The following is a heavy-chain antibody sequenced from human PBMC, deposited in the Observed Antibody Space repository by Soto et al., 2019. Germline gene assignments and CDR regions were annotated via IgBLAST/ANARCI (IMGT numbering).Heavy chain of an antibody. V-gene: IGHV1-24*01. Sequence: ASVKVSCKVSGYTLTELSMHWVRQAPGKGLEWMGGFDPEDGETIYAQKFQGRVTMTEDTSTDTAYMELSSLRSEDTAVYYCATLRHYYGSGSYSPGRYYFDYWGQGTPVTVSS. D-gene: IGHD3-10*01. CDR1: GYTLTELS. CDR2: FDPEDGET. J-gene: IGHJ4*02. CDR3: ATLRHYYGSGSYSPGRYYFDY.